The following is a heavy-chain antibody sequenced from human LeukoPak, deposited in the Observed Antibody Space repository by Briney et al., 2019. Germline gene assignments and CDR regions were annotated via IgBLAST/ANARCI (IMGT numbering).Heavy chain of an antibody. J-gene: IGHJ6*03. CDR1: GFTFSSYG. D-gene: IGHD6-19*01. CDR3: AKVWQAGPNYYYYMDV. V-gene: IGHV3-30*02. Sequence: GGSLRLSCAASGFTFSSYGMHWVRQAPGKGLEWVAFIRYDGSNKYYADSVKGRFTISRDNSKNTLYLQMNSLRAEDTAVYYCAKVWQAGPNYYYYMDVWGKGTTVTISS. CDR2: IRYDGSNK.